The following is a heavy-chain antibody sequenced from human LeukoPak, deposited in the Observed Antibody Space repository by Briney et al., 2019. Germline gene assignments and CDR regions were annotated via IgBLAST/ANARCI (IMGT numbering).Heavy chain of an antibody. J-gene: IGHJ4*02. Sequence: GRSLRLSCAASGFTFSSYAMRWVRQASGKGLEWVSSISSSSTYIYYADSVKGRFTISRDNAKNSLYLQMNSLRAEDTAVYYCARDGERGELSLYMDYWGQGTLVTVSS. CDR1: GFTFSSYA. V-gene: IGHV3-21*01. D-gene: IGHD3-16*02. CDR2: ISSSSTYI. CDR3: ARDGERGELSLYMDY.